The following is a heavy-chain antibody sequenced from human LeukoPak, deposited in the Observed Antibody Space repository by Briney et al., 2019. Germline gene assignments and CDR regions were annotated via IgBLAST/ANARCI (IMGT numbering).Heavy chain of an antibody. D-gene: IGHD5-24*01. J-gene: IGHJ3*02. CDR3: ARIRDGYNDAYDI. V-gene: IGHV1-46*01. CDR2: INPGGGNT. Sequence: ASVKVSCKASGYTFSTNYMHWVRQAPGQGLEWMGLINPGGGNTNYAQNFQGRVTMTRDTSASTVYMELSSLRSEDTAIYYCARIRDGYNDAYDIWGQGTVVTVPS. CDR1: GYTFSTNY.